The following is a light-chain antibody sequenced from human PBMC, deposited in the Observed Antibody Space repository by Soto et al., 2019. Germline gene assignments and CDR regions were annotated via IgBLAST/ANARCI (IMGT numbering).Light chain of an antibody. CDR3: QQYNNWPMYT. Sequence: EIVMTQSPATLSLSPGERATLSCRASQSVSSNLAWYQQKPGQAPRLLIYGASTRATGIPARFSGSGSGTEFTLTISSLQSEDCAVYYCQQYNNWPMYTFGQGTKLEIK. CDR1: QSVSSN. V-gene: IGKV3-15*01. CDR2: GAS. J-gene: IGKJ2*01.